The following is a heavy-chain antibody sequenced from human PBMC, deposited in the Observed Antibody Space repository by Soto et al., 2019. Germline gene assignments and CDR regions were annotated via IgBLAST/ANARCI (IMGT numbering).Heavy chain of an antibody. D-gene: IGHD3-10*01. Sequence: QVQLQESGPGLVKPSQTLSLTCTVSSGSISSVGYYWSWIRQHPGKGLEWIRYIYYSGSPYYNPSINSRVTISVDTSKNQFSLKLSSVVAAVTGVYSCARYGSGSEHYFDYWGQGTLFTVSS. V-gene: IGHV4-31*03. CDR3: ARYGSGSEHYFDY. CDR1: SGSISSVGYY. J-gene: IGHJ4*02. CDR2: IYYSGSP.